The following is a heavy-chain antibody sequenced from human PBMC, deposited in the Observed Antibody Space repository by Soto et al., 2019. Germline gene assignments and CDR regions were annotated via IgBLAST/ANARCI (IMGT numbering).Heavy chain of an antibody. J-gene: IGHJ6*02. D-gene: IGHD5-18*01. CDR1: GYSFTSYW. CDR2: IYPGDSDT. CDR3: ARRGYGYYYYYGMDV. Sequence: XGSLKISCKGCGYSFTSYWIGWVRQMPGKGLEWMGIIYPGDSDTRYSPSFQGQVTISADKSISTAYLQWSSLKASDTAMYYCARRGYGYYYYYGMDVWGQGTTVTVSS. V-gene: IGHV5-51*01.